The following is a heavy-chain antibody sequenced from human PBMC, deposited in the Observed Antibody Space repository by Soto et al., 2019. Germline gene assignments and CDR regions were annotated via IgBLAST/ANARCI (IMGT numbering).Heavy chain of an antibody. V-gene: IGHV1-18*01. D-gene: IGHD3-10*01. CDR1: GYTFTNYG. Sequence: ASVKVSCKASGYTFTNYGISWVRQAPGQGLEWMGWINVYNGNKKYAQKVQGRVTMTTDTSTSTAYMELRSLSSDDTAVYYCARGVGSGSYYNQYNWFDPWGQGTLVTVSS. J-gene: IGHJ5*02. CDR2: INVYNGNK. CDR3: ARGVGSGSYYNQYNWFDP.